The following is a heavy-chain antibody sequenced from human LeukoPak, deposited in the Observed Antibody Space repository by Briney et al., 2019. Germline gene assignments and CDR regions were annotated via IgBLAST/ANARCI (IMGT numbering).Heavy chain of an antibody. Sequence: PGGSLRLSCAASGFTFSSYSMNWVRQAPGKGLEWVSSVSSNIYYADSVKGRFTISRDNAKNSLYLQMNSLRAEGTAVYYCARDHYYDSSGYTPTGDAFDIWGQGTMVTVSS. CDR2: VSSNI. J-gene: IGHJ3*02. V-gene: IGHV3-21*01. CDR3: ARDHYYDSSGYTPTGDAFDI. D-gene: IGHD3-22*01. CDR1: GFTFSSYS.